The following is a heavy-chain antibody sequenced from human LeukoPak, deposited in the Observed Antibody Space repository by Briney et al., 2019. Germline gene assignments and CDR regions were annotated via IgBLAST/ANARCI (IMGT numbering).Heavy chain of an antibody. Sequence: GGTLRLSCEASGLTFDIYSMSCAREAPGKGLEGGADLSNSGGITRYADSVKGRFTISRDNSKTTVYLQMNSLRAEDTAVYYCSKGLQAAGHLAHDNWGQGALVTVSS. CDR1: GLTFDIYS. J-gene: IGHJ4*02. V-gene: IGHV3-23*01. D-gene: IGHD1-14*01. CDR2: LSNSGGIT. CDR3: SKGLQAAGHLAHDN.